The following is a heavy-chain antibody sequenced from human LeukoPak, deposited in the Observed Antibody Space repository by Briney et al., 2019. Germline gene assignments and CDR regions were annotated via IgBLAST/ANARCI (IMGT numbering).Heavy chain of an antibody. CDR1: GGSISSSSYY. Sequence: SETLSLTCTVSGGSISSSSYYWGWIRQPPGKGLEWIGSIYYSGSTYYNPSLKSRVTISVDTSKNQFSLKLSSVTAADTAVYYCARQQGSGSLGYSGYGNLDYWGQGTLVTVSS. V-gene: IGHV4-39*01. CDR2: IYYSGST. CDR3: ARQQGSGSLGYSGYGNLDY. D-gene: IGHD5-12*01. J-gene: IGHJ4*02.